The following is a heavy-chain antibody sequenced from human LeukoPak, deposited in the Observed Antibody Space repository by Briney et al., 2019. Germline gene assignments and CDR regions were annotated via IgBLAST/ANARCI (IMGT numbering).Heavy chain of an antibody. CDR2: ISGSGGST. Sequence: PGGSLRLSCAASGFTYSCYAVSWLRQAPGKGLEWVSSISGSGGSTYSADSVKGRFTISRDNSKNTLYLQMNSLRAEDTALYYCAKHRPCTNDTCHGDFDYWGQGTLVTVSS. CDR3: AKHRPCTNDTCHGDFDY. CDR1: GFTYSCYA. J-gene: IGHJ4*02. D-gene: IGHD2-8*01. V-gene: IGHV3-23*01.